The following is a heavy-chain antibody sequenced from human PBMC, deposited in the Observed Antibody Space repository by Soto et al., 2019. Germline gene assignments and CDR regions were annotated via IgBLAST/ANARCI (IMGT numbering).Heavy chain of an antibody. D-gene: IGHD3-22*01. J-gene: IGHJ4*02. CDR1: GGTFSSYA. V-gene: IGHV1-69*01. CDR3: ARGGYYYDSSGYYLATNFDY. CDR2: IIPIFGTA. Sequence: QVQLVQSGAEVKKPGSSVKVSCKASGGTFSSYAISWVRQAPGQGLEWMGGIIPIFGTANYAQKFQGRVTITADESTSTAYMELSSLRSEDTAVHYCARGGYYYDSSGYYLATNFDYWGQGTLVTVSS.